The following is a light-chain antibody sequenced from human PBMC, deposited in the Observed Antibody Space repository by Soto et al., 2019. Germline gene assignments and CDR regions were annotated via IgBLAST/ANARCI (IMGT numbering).Light chain of an antibody. CDR1: QSVSSGY. Sequence: EIVLTQSPGTLSLSPGDRATHFCRASQSVSSGYLAWYQQKPGQAPRLLIFGTSSRATGTPDRFSGSGSGTDFTLTISRLEPEDFAVYYCQQYGSSPRTFGQGTKVEVK. CDR2: GTS. J-gene: IGKJ1*01. CDR3: QQYGSSPRT. V-gene: IGKV3-20*01.